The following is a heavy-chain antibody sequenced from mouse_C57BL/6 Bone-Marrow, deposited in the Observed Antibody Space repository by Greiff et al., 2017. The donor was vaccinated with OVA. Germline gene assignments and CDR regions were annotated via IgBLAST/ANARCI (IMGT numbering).Heavy chain of an antibody. J-gene: IGHJ3*01. CDR3: ARNGYLAY. CDR1: GYAFSSSW. Sequence: QVQLQQSGPELVKPGASVKISCKASGYAFSSSWMNWVKQRPGQGLEWIGRIYPGDGDTNYNGKFKGKATLTADKSSSTAYMQLSSLTSEDSAVYFCARNGYLAYWGQGTLVTVSA. V-gene: IGHV1-82*01. D-gene: IGHD2-2*01. CDR2: IYPGDGDT.